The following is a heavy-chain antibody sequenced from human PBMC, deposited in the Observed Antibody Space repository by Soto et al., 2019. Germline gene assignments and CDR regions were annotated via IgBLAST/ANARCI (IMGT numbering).Heavy chain of an antibody. CDR1: GFSFSNYA. J-gene: IGHJ3*02. D-gene: IGHD1-1*01. CDR3: AKQVTAWYNDAFDM. Sequence: EVQLLESGGGLVQPGGSLRLSCAASGFSFSNYAMSWVRQAPWKGLEWFSAIDGPGENTHYEDSVKGRFTFSRDNSKNTLYLQLKSLRAEDTAVYYCAKQVTAWYNDAFDMWGQGTRVTVSS. CDR2: IDGPGENT. V-gene: IGHV3-23*01.